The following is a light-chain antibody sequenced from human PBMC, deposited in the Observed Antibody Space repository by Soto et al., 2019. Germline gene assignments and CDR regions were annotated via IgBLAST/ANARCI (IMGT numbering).Light chain of an antibody. V-gene: IGKV3-11*01. J-gene: IGKJ5*01. CDR3: QQRYAWPPST. CDR1: QSVDIY. CDR2: DAS. Sequence: EIVLTQSPATLSLSPGASATLSCRASQSVDIYLAWYQHKVGQPPRHLIYDASKRATGVPARFRGTGSGTDFTLTIGSLETEAFAVYYCQQRYAWPPSTFGQGTRLEIK.